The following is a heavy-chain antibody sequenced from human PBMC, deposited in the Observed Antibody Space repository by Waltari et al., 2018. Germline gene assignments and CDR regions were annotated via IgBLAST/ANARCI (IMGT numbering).Heavy chain of an antibody. D-gene: IGHD7-27*01. Sequence: QVQLVESGGGVVQPGRSLRLSCAASGFTFSSYAMHWVRQAPGKGLEWVAVIAYDGSNKYYADSVKDRFTISRDNSKNTLYLQMNSLRAEDTAVYYCASTGVRYFDYWGQGTLVTVSS. CDR3: ASTGVRYFDY. V-gene: IGHV3-30-3*01. J-gene: IGHJ4*02. CDR1: GFTFSSYA. CDR2: IAYDGSNK.